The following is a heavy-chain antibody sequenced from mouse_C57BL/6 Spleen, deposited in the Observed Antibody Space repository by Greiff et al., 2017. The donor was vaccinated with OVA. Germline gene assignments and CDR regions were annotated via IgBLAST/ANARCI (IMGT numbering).Heavy chain of an antibody. V-gene: IGHV5-6*01. J-gene: IGHJ2*01. CDR1: GFTFSSYG. CDR2: ISSGGSYT. CDR3: ARQTITTVVATEYYFDY. Sequence: EVMLVESGGDLVKPGGSLKLSCAASGFTFSSYGMSWVRQTPDKRLEWVATISSGGSYTYYPDSVKGRFTISSDNAKNTLYLQMSSLKSEDTAMYYCARQTITTVVATEYYFDYWGQGTTLTVSS. D-gene: IGHD1-1*01.